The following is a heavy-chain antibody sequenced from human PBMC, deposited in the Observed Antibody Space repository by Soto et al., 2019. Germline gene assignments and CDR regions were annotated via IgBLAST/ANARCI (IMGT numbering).Heavy chain of an antibody. D-gene: IGHD6-19*01. CDR2: ISSSSSYI. V-gene: IGHV3-21*01. CDR3: AADSSGWWGYFDY. Sequence: SLRLSCASSGFTFSSYSMNWVRQAPGKGLEWVSSISSSSSYIYYADSVKGRFTISRDNAKNSLYLQMNSLRAEDTAVYYCAADSSGWWGYFDYWGQGTLVTVSS. J-gene: IGHJ4*02. CDR1: GFTFSSYS.